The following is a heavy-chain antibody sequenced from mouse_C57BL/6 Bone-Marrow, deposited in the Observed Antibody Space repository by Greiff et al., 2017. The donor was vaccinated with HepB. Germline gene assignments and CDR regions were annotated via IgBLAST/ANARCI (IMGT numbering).Heavy chain of an antibody. CDR3: ARNRQLRLRFAY. CDR1: GYTFTSYW. V-gene: IGHV1-64*01. J-gene: IGHJ3*01. D-gene: IGHD3-2*02. Sequence: QVQLQQPGAELVKPGASVKLSCKASGYTFTSYWMHWVKQRPGQGLEWIGMIHPNSGSTNYNEKFKSKATLTVDKSSSTAYMQLSSLTSEDSAVYYYARNRQLRLRFAYWGQGTLVTVSA. CDR2: IHPNSGST.